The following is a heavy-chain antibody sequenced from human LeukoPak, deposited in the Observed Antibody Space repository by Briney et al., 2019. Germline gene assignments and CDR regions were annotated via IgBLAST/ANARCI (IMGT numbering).Heavy chain of an antibody. V-gene: IGHV3-21*01. CDR1: GFTFSSYA. CDR3: ARPYDTRGYFPDY. Sequence: GGSLRLSCAASGFTFSSYAMNWVRQAPGKGLEWVSSISRGSDHIFYADSMRGRFTISRDNAKNSLYLQMNSLGAEDTAVYYCARPYDTRGYFPDYWGQGTLVTVSS. J-gene: IGHJ4*02. D-gene: IGHD3-22*01. CDR2: ISRGSDHI.